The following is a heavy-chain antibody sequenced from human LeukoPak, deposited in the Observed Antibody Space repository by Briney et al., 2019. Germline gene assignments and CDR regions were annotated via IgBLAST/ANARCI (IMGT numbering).Heavy chain of an antibody. D-gene: IGHD3-10*01. Sequence: GGSLRLSCAVSGITLSNYDMSWVRQAPGKGLEWVAGISGSGGETNYADSVKGRFTISRDNPKNTLYLQMSSLRVEDTAVYFCAKRGVVIRVFLVGFHKEAYYFDSWGQGALVTVSS. CDR1: GITLSNYD. CDR3: AKRGVVIRVFLVGFHKEAYYFDS. V-gene: IGHV3-23*01. CDR2: ISGSGGET. J-gene: IGHJ4*02.